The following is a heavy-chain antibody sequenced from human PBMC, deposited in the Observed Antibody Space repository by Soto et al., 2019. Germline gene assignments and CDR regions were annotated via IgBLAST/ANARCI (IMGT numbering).Heavy chain of an antibody. CDR1: GFTFSNYD. CDR2: IRTAGDT. J-gene: IGHJ5*02. V-gene: IGHV3-13*01. Sequence: EVQLVESGGGLVQPGGSLIVSCAASGFTFSNYDMHWVRQATGKGLEWVSGIRTAGDTYYAGSVKGRFTISRENAGNSLYLQMDGLSAEDTAVYYCVSDRSRGWFDPWGQGTLVTVSS. D-gene: IGHD3-10*01. CDR3: VSDRSRGWFDP.